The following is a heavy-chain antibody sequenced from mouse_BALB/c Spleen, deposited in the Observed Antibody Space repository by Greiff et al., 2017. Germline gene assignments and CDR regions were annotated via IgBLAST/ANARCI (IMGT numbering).Heavy chain of an antibody. V-gene: IGHV3-2*02. Sequence: EVKLQESGPGLVKPSQSLSLTCTVTGYSITSDYAWNWIRQFPGNKLEWMGYISYSGSTSYNPSLKSRISITRDTSKNQFFLQLNSVTTEDTATYYCAGLRRTGYAMDYWGQGTSVTVSS. D-gene: IGHD2-4*01. CDR2: ISYSGST. CDR3: AGLRRTGYAMDY. CDR1: GYSITSDYA. J-gene: IGHJ4*01.